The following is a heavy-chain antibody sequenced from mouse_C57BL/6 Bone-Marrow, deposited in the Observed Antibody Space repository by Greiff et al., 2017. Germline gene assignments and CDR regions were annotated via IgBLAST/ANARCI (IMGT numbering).Heavy chain of an antibody. J-gene: IGHJ3*01. CDR2: IDPSNGGT. V-gene: IGHV1S81*02. Sequence: QVQLQQPGAELVKPGASVKLSCRASGYTFTSYYMYWVKQRPGQGPEWIGEIDPSNGGTNFNEKFKRQATLTVDTSSSTAYMQLSSLTSEDSAVYYCSRGGDGGFAYRGHGTLVTVFA. D-gene: IGHD2-13*01. CDR1: GYTFTSYY. CDR3: SRGGDGGFAY.